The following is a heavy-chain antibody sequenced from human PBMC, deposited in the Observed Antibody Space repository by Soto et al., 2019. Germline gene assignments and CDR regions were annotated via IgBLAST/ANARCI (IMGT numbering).Heavy chain of an antibody. CDR1: GITFDAYG. D-gene: IGHD6-13*01. Sequence: EVQLVESGGSVVRPGGSLRLSCAVSGITFDAYGMSWVRQVPGKGLEWVSSIDWDGERTEYADSVKGRFTVSRDNAENSLYLQMKSLRAEDTDLYHCGRGRGVASTWSYYFDYWGQGTLVTVSS. V-gene: IGHV3-20*01. CDR2: IDWDGERT. CDR3: GRGRGVASTWSYYFDY. J-gene: IGHJ4*02.